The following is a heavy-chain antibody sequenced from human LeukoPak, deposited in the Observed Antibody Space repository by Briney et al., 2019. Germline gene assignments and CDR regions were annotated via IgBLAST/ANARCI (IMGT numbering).Heavy chain of an antibody. Sequence: PGGSLRLSCAASGFTFSSDAMSWGPHAPGKGLEWVSAISGSGGSTYYADSVKGRFTISRDNSKNPLYLKMNSLSAEDTAVYYCANPGTNDAFDIWGQGTMVTVSS. CDR1: GFTFSSDA. CDR3: ANPGTNDAFDI. CDR2: ISGSGGST. J-gene: IGHJ3*02. V-gene: IGHV3-23*01. D-gene: IGHD1/OR15-1a*01.